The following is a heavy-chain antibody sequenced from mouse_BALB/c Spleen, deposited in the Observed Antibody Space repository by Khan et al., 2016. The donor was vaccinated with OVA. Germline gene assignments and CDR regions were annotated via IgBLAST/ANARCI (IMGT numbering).Heavy chain of an antibody. CDR3: ARDGSRYNYAMDY. D-gene: IGHD2-3*01. J-gene: IGHJ4*01. Sequence: EVQLQESGPGLVKPSQSLSLPCTVTGYSITSDYAWNWIRQFPGNKLEWMGYISYSGSTNYNPAPKSRISITRDTSKNQFFLQLNSVTTEDTATYYCARDGSRYNYAMDYWGQGTSVTVSS. CDR2: ISYSGST. CDR1: GYSITSDYA. V-gene: IGHV3-2*02.